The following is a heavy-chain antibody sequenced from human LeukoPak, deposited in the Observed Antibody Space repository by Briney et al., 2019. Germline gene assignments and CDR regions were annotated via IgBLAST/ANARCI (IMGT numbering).Heavy chain of an antibody. D-gene: IGHD1-26*01. Sequence: GGSLRLSCAASGFTFRNYGMNWVRQAPGKGLEWVALIWYDGSRDYYVDFVKGRFTVSRDNSKNTLYLQMKNLRAEDTAVYYCAGDRATSYFDYWGQGALVTISS. CDR3: AGDRATSYFDY. CDR1: GFTFRNYG. CDR2: IWYDGSRD. V-gene: IGHV3-33*01. J-gene: IGHJ4*02.